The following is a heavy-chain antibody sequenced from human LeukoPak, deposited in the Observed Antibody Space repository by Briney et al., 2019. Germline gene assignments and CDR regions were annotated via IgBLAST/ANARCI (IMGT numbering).Heavy chain of an antibody. CDR2: IYYSGTT. D-gene: IGHD2-2*01. Sequence: AETLSLTCTVSGGSISSSSYYWGWIRQPPGKGLEWIGSIYYSGTTYYNPSLKSRVTISVDTSKNQFSLKLSSVTAADTAVYYCARKYCDSTSCFLDYWGQGTLVTVSS. V-gene: IGHV4-39*01. CDR3: ARKYCDSTSCFLDY. CDR1: GGSISSSSYY. J-gene: IGHJ4*02.